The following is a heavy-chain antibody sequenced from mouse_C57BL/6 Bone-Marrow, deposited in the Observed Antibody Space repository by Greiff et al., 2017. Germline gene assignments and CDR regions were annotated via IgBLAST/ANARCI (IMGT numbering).Heavy chain of an antibody. CDR1: GYTFTSYW. CDR2: IDPSDSYT. CDR3: AREKGIYYYGSSPAWFAY. Sequence: QVQLQQPGAELVMPGASVKLSCKASGYTFTSYWMHWVKQRPGQGLEWIGEIDPSDSYTNYNQKFKGNSTLTVDKSSSTAYMQLSSLTSEDSAVYYCAREKGIYYYGSSPAWFAYWGQGTLVTVSA. J-gene: IGHJ3*01. V-gene: IGHV1-69*01. D-gene: IGHD1-1*01.